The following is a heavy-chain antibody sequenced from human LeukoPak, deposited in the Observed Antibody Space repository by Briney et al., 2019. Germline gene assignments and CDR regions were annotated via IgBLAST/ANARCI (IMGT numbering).Heavy chain of an antibody. V-gene: IGHV1-69*13. D-gene: IGHD6-6*01. CDR1: GGTFSSYA. J-gene: IGHJ5*02. CDR3: ARLSSIGARGEWFDP. CDR2: IIPIFGTA. Sequence: SVKVSCKASGGTFSSYAISWVRQAPGQGLDWMGGIIPIFGTANYAQKFQGRVTITADESTSTAYMELSSLRSEDTAVYYCARLSSIGARGEWFDPWGQGTLVTVSS.